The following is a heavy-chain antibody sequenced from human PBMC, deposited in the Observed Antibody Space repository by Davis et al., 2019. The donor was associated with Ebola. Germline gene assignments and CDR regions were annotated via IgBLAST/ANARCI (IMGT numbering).Heavy chain of an antibody. D-gene: IGHD3-22*01. Sequence: PSETLSLTCTVHGGSFSRYSWAWIRQPPGKGLEWIGEIYHGEKTNYNPSLRSRVTISADTSRNQFSLKLSSVTAADTAVYYCARALALSSGYYHGDLDYWGQGTLVTVSS. CDR2: IYHGEKT. J-gene: IGHJ4*02. CDR1: GGSFSRYS. CDR3: ARALALSSGYYHGDLDY. V-gene: IGHV4-34*01.